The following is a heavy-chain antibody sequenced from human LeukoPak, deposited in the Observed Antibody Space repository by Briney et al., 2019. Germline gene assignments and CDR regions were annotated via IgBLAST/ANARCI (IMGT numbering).Heavy chain of an antibody. J-gene: IGHJ5*02. CDR3: ARGGSGPYNWFHP. CDR2: IYYSGST. CDR1: GGSISSYY. D-gene: IGHD2-15*01. Sequence: SETLSLTCTVSGGSISSYYWSWIRQPPGKGLEWIGYIYYSGSTNYNPSLKSRVTISVDTSKNQFSLKLSSVTAADTAVYYCARGGSGPYNWFHPWGQGTLDTVSS. V-gene: IGHV4-59*01.